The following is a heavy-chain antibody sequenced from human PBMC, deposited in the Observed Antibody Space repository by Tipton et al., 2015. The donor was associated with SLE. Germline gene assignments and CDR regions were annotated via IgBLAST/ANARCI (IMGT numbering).Heavy chain of an antibody. J-gene: IGHJ3*02. D-gene: IGHD2-8*01. CDR2: IWYDGSHQ. CDR3: ARDPLWVMVYAAAFDI. V-gene: IGHV3-33*08. CDR1: GFTFSSYG. Sequence: RSLRLSCAASGFTFSSYGMHWVRQAPGKGPEWVAVIWYDGSHQYYADAVRGRFTISRDNFQNTLYLQMNRLRADDTATYYCARDPLWVMVYAAAFDIWGQGTMVTVSS.